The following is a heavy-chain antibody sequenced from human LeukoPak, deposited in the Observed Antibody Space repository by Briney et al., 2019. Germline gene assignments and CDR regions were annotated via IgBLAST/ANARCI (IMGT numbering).Heavy chain of an antibody. D-gene: IGHD3-10*02. V-gene: IGHV3-23*01. CDR2: IFPTSREI. CDR1: GFTFSSFA. Sequence: QAGGSLRLSCAASGFTFSSFAMIWVRQPPGKGLEWVSSIFPTSREIHYADSVRGRFTISRDNSKSTLSLQMNSLRAEDTAVYYCAELGITMIGGVWGKGTTVTISS. J-gene: IGHJ6*04. CDR3: AELGITMIGGV.